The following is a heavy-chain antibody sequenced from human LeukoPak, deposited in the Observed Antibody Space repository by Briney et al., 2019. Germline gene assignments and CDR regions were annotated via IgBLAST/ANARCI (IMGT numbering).Heavy chain of an antibody. V-gene: IGHV4-30-2*01. D-gene: IGHD6-19*01. CDR3: ARASAVAGNWD. J-gene: IGHJ4*02. CDR1: GGSISSGGYS. CDR2: IYHSGST. Sequence: PSQTLSLTCAVSGGSISSGGYSWSWIRQPPGKGLEWIGYIYHSGSTYYNPSLKSRVTISVDRSKNQFSLKLSYVTAADTAVYYCARASAVAGNWDWGQGTLVTVSS.